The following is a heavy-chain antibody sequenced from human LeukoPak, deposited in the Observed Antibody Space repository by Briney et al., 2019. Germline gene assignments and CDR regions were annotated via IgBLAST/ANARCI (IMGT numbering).Heavy chain of an antibody. Sequence: SETLSLTCTVSGGSISSYYWSCIRQPPGKGLEWIGYIYYSGSTNYNPSLKSRVTISVDTSKNQFSLKLSSVTAADTAVYYCARSVPRYSSSPSFDYWGQGTLVTVSS. CDR1: GGSISSYY. V-gene: IGHV4-59*01. J-gene: IGHJ4*02. CDR2: IYYSGST. D-gene: IGHD6-6*01. CDR3: ARSVPRYSSSPSFDY.